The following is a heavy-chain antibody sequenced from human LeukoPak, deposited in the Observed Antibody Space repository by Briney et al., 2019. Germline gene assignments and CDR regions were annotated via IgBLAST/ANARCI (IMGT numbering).Heavy chain of an antibody. CDR1: GYTCTGYY. D-gene: IGHD6-13*01. CDR2: INPNSGGT. J-gene: IGHJ6*03. V-gene: IGHV1-2*02. CDR3: ARGIEIAAAGYYYYYYYMDV. Sequence: ASVKVSCKASGYTCTGYYMHWVRQAPGQGLVGMGWINPNSGGTNYAQKFQGRVTMTRDTSISTAYMELSRLRSDDTAVYYCARGIEIAAAGYYYYYYYMDVWGKGTTVTASS.